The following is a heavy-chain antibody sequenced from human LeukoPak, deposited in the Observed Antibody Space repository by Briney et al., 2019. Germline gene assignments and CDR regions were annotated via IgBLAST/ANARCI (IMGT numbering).Heavy chain of an antibody. Sequence: PGGSLRLSCAASGFTFSSYGMHWVRQAPGKGLEWVAVISYDGSNKYYADSVKGRFTISRDSSKNTLYLQMNSLRAEDTAVYYCAGGASYFDYWGQGTLVTVSS. J-gene: IGHJ4*02. V-gene: IGHV3-30*03. CDR3: AGGASYFDY. CDR2: ISYDGSNK. D-gene: IGHD1-26*01. CDR1: GFTFSSYG.